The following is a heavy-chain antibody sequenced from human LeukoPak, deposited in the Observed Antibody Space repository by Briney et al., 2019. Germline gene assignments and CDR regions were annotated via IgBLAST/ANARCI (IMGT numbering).Heavy chain of an antibody. V-gene: IGHV3-48*01. Sequence: GGSLRLSCAASGFTFSDYSMIWVRQAPGKALEWISYIGISSGNTKYADSVKGRFTISGDKAKNSLYLQMNGLRVEDTAVYYCARDYKYAFDNWGQGTLVTVSS. J-gene: IGHJ4*02. CDR2: IGISSGNT. CDR3: ARDYKYAFDN. D-gene: IGHD5-24*01. CDR1: GFTFSDYS.